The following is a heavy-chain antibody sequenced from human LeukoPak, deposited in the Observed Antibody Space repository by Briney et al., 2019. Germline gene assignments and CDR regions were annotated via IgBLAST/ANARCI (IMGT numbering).Heavy chain of an antibody. J-gene: IGHJ5*02. D-gene: IGHD3-16*01. CDR1: GGSFSGYY. CDR3: AREIRGDSWFDP. V-gene: IGHV4-34*01. CDR2: INHSGST. Sequence: PSGTLSLTCAVYGGSFSGYYWSWIRQPPGKGLEWIGEINHSGSTNYNPSLKSRVTISVDTSKNQFSLKLSSVTAADTAVYYCAREIRGDSWFDPWGQGTLVTVSS.